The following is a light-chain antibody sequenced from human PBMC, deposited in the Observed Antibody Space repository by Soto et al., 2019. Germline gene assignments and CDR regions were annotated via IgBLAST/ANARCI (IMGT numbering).Light chain of an antibody. V-gene: IGKV1-27*01. CDR1: PGIRNY. Sequence: DIQMTQSPTSLSASVGDRVTITCRASPGIRNYVAWYQQIPGKAPKLLIYAASTLQSGVPSRFSGSGSGTDLTLTINGLQPEDVATYFCQKYSSVPVFGPGTKVEIK. CDR2: AAS. J-gene: IGKJ3*01. CDR3: QKYSSVPV.